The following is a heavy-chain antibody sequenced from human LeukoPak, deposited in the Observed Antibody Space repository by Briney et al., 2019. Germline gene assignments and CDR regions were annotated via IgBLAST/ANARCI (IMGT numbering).Heavy chain of an antibody. CDR1: GFSFSSYS. V-gene: IGHV3-48*04. J-gene: IGHJ4*02. Sequence: PGGSLRLSCAVSGFSFSSYSMNWVRQAPGKGLEWVSYISTSGSTINYADSVKGRFTISRDNAEFSLYLQMNSLRAEDSAVYYCARGGLGSCTFDSWGQGTLVTVSS. CDR2: ISTSGSTI. CDR3: ARGGLGSCTFDS. D-gene: IGHD1-26*01.